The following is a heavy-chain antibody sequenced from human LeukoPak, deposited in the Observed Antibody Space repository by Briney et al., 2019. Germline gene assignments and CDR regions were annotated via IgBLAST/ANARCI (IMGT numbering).Heavy chain of an antibody. J-gene: IGHJ4*02. Sequence: PGGSLRLSCAASGFTFSSYGMHWVRQAPGKGLEWVAVIWYDGSNKYYEDSVKGRFTISRDNSKNTLYLQMNSLRAEDTSVYYCARDEDSYGPFDYWGQGTLVTVSS. CDR2: IWYDGSNK. V-gene: IGHV3-33*01. CDR1: GFTFSSYG. D-gene: IGHD5-18*01. CDR3: ARDEDSYGPFDY.